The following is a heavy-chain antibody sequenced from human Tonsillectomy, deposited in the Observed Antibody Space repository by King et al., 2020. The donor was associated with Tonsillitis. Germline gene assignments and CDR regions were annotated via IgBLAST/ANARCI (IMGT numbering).Heavy chain of an antibody. CDR3: ARVGPLVVGDFDY. V-gene: IGHV4-38-2*01. CDR2: MFHSGRS. CDR1: GYSISSGYF. Sequence: QLQESGPGLVEPSETLSLTCVVSGYSISSGYFWAWIRQPPGKGLEWIGSMFHSGRSNYNPSLQSRVTISEDTSKNQFSLKLNSVTAADTAVYYCARVGPLVVGDFDYWGQGTLVTVSS. D-gene: IGHD1-26*01. J-gene: IGHJ4*02.